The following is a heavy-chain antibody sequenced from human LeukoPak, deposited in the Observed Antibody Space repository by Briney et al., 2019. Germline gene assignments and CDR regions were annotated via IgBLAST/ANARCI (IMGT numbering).Heavy chain of an antibody. D-gene: IGHD5-18*01. V-gene: IGHV4-34*01. CDR3: ARHGVDTAMAH. CDR2: INHSGST. Sequence: SETLSLTCAVYGGSFSGYYWSWIRQPPGKGLEWIGEINHSGSTNYNPSLKSRVTISVDTSKNQFSLKLSSVTAADTAVYYCARHGVDTAMAHWGQGTLVTVSS. CDR1: GGSFSGYY. J-gene: IGHJ4*02.